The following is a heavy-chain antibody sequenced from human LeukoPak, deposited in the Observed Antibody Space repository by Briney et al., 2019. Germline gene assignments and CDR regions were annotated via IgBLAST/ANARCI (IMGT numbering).Heavy chain of an antibody. V-gene: IGHV3-48*01. Sequence: PGGSLRLSCADSGFTFSSYSMNWVRQAPGKGLEWVSYISSSSTIYYADSVKGRFTISRDNAKNSLYLQMNSLRAEDTAVYYCARDFFYDIWGQGTMVTVSS. J-gene: IGHJ3*02. D-gene: IGHD2/OR15-2a*01. CDR2: ISSSSTI. CDR3: ARDFFYDI. CDR1: GFTFSSYS.